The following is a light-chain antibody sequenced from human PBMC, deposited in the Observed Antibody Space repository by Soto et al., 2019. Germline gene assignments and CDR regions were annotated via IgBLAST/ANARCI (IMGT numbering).Light chain of an antibody. CDR2: DAS. CDR1: QHISHY. Sequence: DIQMTQSPSSLSASVGDRVTITCQASQHISHYLNWYQQRPGKAPKLLIYDASNLETGVPSRSSGSGSGTHFTFTISSLQPEDIATYYCQKCDDVPLTFGGGTKVEIK. V-gene: IGKV1-33*01. CDR3: QKCDDVPLT. J-gene: IGKJ4*01.